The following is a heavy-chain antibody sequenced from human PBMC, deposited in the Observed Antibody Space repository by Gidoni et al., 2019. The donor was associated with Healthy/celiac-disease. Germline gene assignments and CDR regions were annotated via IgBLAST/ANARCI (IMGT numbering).Heavy chain of an antibody. D-gene: IGHD2-15*01. J-gene: IGHJ4*02. Sequence: SGAEVKKPGASVKVSCKASGYTFTSYGISWVRQAPGQELEWMGWISAYNGNTNYAQKLQGRVTMTTDTSTSTAYMELRSLRSDDTAVYYCARFKNPSGYCRGGSCYPSDYWGQGTLVTVSS. CDR1: GYTFTSYG. CDR3: ARFKNPSGYCRGGSCYPSDY. CDR2: ISAYNGNT. V-gene: IGHV1-18*01.